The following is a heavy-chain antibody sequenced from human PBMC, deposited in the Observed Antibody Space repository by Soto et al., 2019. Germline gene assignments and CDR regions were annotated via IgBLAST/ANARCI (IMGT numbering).Heavy chain of an antibody. D-gene: IGHD2-21*02. J-gene: IGHJ5*02. Sequence: ASVKVSCKASGYTFTSYGISWVRQAPGQGLEWMGWISAYNGNTNYAQKLQGRVTMTTDTSTSTAYMELRSLRSDDTAVYYCTSQYCGGDCSRVDPWGQGTLVTVSS. V-gene: IGHV1-18*01. CDR1: GYTFTSYG. CDR3: TSQYCGGDCSRVDP. CDR2: ISAYNGNT.